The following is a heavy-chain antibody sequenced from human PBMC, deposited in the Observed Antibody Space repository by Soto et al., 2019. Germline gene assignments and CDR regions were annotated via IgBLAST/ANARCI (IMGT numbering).Heavy chain of an antibody. D-gene: IGHD1-26*01. CDR2: LSYDGNNN. J-gene: IGHJ4*02. V-gene: IGHV3-30-3*01. CDR3: ATREGAVDY. CDR1: GFTFRTYA. Sequence: ESGGGVVQPGRSLRLSCAASGFTFRTYAMHWVRQAPGKGLEWVAFLSYDGNNNYYADSVKGRFTVSRDNSKNTLYLQMNSLRREDTAVYYCATREGAVDYWGQGTLVTVSS.